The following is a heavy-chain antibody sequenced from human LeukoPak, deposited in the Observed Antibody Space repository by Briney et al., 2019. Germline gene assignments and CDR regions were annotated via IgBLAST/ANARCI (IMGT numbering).Heavy chain of an antibody. CDR2: IYSGGST. J-gene: IGHJ4*02. CDR3: ARFHTREWLPQDY. D-gene: IGHD6-19*01. V-gene: IGHV3-53*01. Sequence: PGGSLRLSCAASGFTVSSNYMSWVRQAPGKGLEWVSVIYSGGSTYYADSVKGRFTISRDNSKNTLYLQMNSLRAEDTAVYYCARFHTREWLPQDYWGQGTLVTVSS. CDR1: GFTVSSNY.